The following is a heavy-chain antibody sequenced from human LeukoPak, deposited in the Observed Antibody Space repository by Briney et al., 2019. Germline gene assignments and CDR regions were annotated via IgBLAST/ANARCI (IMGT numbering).Heavy chain of an antibody. CDR2: ISGSGGTT. J-gene: IGHJ4*02. CDR1: GFAFSSYA. D-gene: IGHD6-19*01. CDR3: AKDRSSGWSLIDY. Sequence: GGSLRLSCAAPGFAFSSYAMNWVRQAPGKGLEWVSGISGSGGTTCYADSVKGRFTISRDNSKNTLYLQMNSLRAEDTAVYYCAKDRSSGWSLIDYWGQGTLVTVSS. V-gene: IGHV3-23*01.